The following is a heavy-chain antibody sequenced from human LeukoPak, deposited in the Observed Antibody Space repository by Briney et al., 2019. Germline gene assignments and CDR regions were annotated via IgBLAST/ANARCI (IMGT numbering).Heavy chain of an antibody. CDR1: GFTFSSYS. J-gene: IGHJ4*02. D-gene: IGHD2-2*02. CDR3: ARSLGVTGYCSSTSCYIDY. Sequence: KPGGSLRLSCAASGFTFSSYSMNWVRQAPGKGLEWVSSISSSSSYIYYADSVKGRFTISRDNAKNSLYLQMNSLRAEDMAVYYCARSLGVTGYCSSTSCYIDYWGQGTLVTVSS. V-gene: IGHV3-21*01. CDR2: ISSSSSYI.